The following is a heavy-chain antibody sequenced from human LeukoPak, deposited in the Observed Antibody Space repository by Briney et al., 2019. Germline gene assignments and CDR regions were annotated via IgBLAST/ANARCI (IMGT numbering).Heavy chain of an antibody. CDR3: AREARSSYYYDSSGYYAFDY. CDR2: ISSSSSYI. V-gene: IGHV3-21*01. D-gene: IGHD3-22*01. CDR1: GFTFSNYA. Sequence: PGGSLRLSCAASGFTFSNYAMSWVRQAPGKGLEWVSSISSSSSYIYYADSVKGRFTISRDNAKNSLYLQMNSLRAEDTAVYYCAREARSSYYYDSSGYYAFDYWGQGTLVTVSS. J-gene: IGHJ4*02.